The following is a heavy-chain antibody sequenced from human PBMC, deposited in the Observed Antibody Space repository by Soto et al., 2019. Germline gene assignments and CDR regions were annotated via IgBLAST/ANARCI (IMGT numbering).Heavy chain of an antibody. Sequence: QVQLQESGPGLVKPSQTLSLTCTVSGGSISSGGYYWSWIRQYPGKGLEWIGYIYYSGSTYYNPSLRSRVTTSLDTSKKQFSLKLTSVTAADTAVYYCARGHYGDYAFDSWGQGTLVTVSS. CDR3: ARGHYGDYAFDS. J-gene: IGHJ4*02. CDR1: GGSISSGGYY. V-gene: IGHV4-31*03. CDR2: IYYSGST. D-gene: IGHD4-17*01.